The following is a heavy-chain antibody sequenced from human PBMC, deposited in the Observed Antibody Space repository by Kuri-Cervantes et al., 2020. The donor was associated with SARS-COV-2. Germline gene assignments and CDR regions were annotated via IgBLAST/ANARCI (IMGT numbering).Heavy chain of an antibody. Sequence: SETLSLTCAVSGVSVTGGTYYWAWIRQPAGKGLEWIGHLDTSGTTTYNPSLKSRVTISLDTSRNQLSLKLNSLAAADTAVYYCARGSCASESCWAGHWSDPWGQGTLVTVSS. CDR1: GVSVTGGTYY. CDR3: ARGSCASESCWAGHWSDP. CDR2: LDTSGTT. V-gene: IGHV4-61*09. D-gene: IGHD2-15*01. J-gene: IGHJ5*02.